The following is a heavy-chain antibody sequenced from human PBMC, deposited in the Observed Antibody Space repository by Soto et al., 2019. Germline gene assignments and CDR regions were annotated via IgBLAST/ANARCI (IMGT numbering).Heavy chain of an antibody. CDR1: GFTFSNYW. D-gene: IGHD2-15*01. J-gene: IGHJ6*03. CDR3: ARGDCVGGTCYSLAGSVYYYMDV. V-gene: IGHV3-74*02. Sequence: EVQLVESGGGLVQPGGSLRLSCAASGFTFSNYWMYWVRQAPGKGLEWVSRINSDGSVSSHADSVKGRLTISRDNVKNTLYLHMDSLRAEDTAVYYCARGDCVGGTCYSLAGSVYYYMDVGGKGTTVTVFS. CDR2: INSDGSVS.